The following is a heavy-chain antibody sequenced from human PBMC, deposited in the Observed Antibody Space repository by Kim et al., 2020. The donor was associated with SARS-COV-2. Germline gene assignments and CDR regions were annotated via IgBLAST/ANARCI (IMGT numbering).Heavy chain of an antibody. CDR3: ARGGEPYYYDSSGYSLDY. J-gene: IGHJ4*02. Sequence: KGRFTISRDNAKNTLYLQMNSLRAEDTAVYYCARGGEPYYYDSSGYSLDYWGQGTLVTVSS. V-gene: IGHV3-74*01. D-gene: IGHD3-22*01.